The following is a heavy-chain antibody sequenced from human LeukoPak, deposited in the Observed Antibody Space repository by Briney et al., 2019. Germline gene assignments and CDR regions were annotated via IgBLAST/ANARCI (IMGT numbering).Heavy chain of an antibody. D-gene: IGHD3-22*01. CDR3: AKDLNYDSGGYYHY. V-gene: IGHV3-23*01. CDR2: ISGGGGST. Sequence: PGGSLRLSCAASGFTFSSYAMSWVRQAPGKGLEWVSSISGGGGSTYYADSVKGRFTISRDNSKNTLYLQMNSLRAEDTAVYYRAKDLNYDSGGYYHYWGQGTLVTVSS. CDR1: GFTFSSYA. J-gene: IGHJ4*02.